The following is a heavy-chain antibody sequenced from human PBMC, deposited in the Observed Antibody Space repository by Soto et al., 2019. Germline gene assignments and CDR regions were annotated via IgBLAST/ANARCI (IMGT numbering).Heavy chain of an antibody. CDR3: ARPVRGTYGMDV. V-gene: IGHV4-30-4*01. CDR1: GGSISSGDYY. Sequence: SETLSLTCTVSGGSISSGDYYWSWIRQPPGKGLEWIGYIYYSGSTYYNPSLKSRVTISVDTSKNQFSLKLSSVTAADTAVYYCARPVRGTYGMDVWGQGTTVTVS. J-gene: IGHJ6*02. D-gene: IGHD3-10*01. CDR2: IYYSGST.